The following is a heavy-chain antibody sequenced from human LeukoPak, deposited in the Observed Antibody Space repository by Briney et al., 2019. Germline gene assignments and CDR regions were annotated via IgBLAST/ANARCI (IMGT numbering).Heavy chain of an antibody. Sequence: GGSLRLSCAASGFTFSSYAIHWVRQAPGKGLEYVSAISSNGGSTYYANSVKGRFTISRDNSKNTLYLQMNSLRAEDTAVYYCAKGWGKFDYWGQGTLVTVSS. J-gene: IGHJ4*02. CDR2: ISSNGGST. V-gene: IGHV3-64*01. D-gene: IGHD3-16*01. CDR1: GFTFSSYA. CDR3: AKGWGKFDY.